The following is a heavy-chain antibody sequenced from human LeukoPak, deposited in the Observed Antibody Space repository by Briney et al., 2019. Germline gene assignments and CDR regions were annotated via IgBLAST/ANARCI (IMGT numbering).Heavy chain of an antibody. CDR3: ARDRAYSSFDY. CDR2: IKEDGSNK. CDR1: GFTFSRAW. J-gene: IGHJ4*02. D-gene: IGHD6-19*01. Sequence: TGGSLRLSCAASGFTFSRAWMDWVRQAPGKGLEWVANIKEDGSNKYYGDSVKGRFIISRDNAKNSLYLQMNNLRAEDTAVYFCARDRAYSSFDYWGRGTLVTVSS. V-gene: IGHV3-7*01.